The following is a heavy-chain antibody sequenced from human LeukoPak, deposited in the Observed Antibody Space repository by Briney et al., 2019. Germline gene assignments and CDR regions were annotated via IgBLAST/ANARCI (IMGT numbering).Heavy chain of an antibody. CDR1: GGSFSGYY. CDR3: ARYSCGGSCYSGGYFDY. V-gene: IGHV4-34*01. CDR2: INHSGST. Sequence: SETLSLTCAVYGGSFSGYYWSWIRQPPGKGLEWIGEINHSGSTNYNPSLKSRVTISVGTSKNQFSLKLSSVTAADTAVYYCARYSCGGSCYSGGYFDYWGQGTLVTVSS. J-gene: IGHJ4*02. D-gene: IGHD2-15*01.